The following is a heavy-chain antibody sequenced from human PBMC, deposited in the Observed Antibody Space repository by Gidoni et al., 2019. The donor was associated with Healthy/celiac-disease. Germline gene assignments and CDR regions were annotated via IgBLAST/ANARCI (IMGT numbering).Heavy chain of an antibody. Sequence: QVQLVQSGAEVKKPGSSVKVSCKASGGTFSSYAISWVRQAPGQGLEWVGGIIPIFGTANYAQKFQGRVKITADESTSTAYMELGSLRSEDTAVYYCARGECSSTSCYFYNWFDPWGQGTLVTVSS. J-gene: IGHJ5*02. CDR1: GGTFSSYA. CDR3: ARGECSSTSCYFYNWFDP. D-gene: IGHD2-2*01. CDR2: IIPIFGTA. V-gene: IGHV1-69*01.